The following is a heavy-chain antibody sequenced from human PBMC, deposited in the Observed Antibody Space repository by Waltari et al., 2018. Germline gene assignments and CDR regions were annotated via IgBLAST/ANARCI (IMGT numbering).Heavy chain of an antibody. CDR1: GGTFSSYA. J-gene: IGHJ4*02. D-gene: IGHD6-6*01. Sequence: QVQLVQSGAEVKKPGSSVKVSCKASGGTFSSYAISWVRQATGQGVEWMGRSIPIFGTANYAQKFQGRVTITADESTSTAYMELSSLRSEDTAVYYCARHSRDSSSLGMYFDYWGQGTLVTVSS. CDR2: SIPIFGTA. V-gene: IGHV1-69*15. CDR3: ARHSRDSSSLGMYFDY.